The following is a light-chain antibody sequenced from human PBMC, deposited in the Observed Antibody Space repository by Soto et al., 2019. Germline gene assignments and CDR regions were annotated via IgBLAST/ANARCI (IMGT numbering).Light chain of an antibody. CDR2: RAS. CDR3: QHYNDYSRV. Sequence: DIQMTQSPSTLSASIGDTVTITCRTSQSVDTWLAWYQHKAGKAPKLLIYRASSLATGVPSRFSGSGSGTAFTLPITSLQPDDFATYYCQHYNDYSRVFGQGTQVEIK. CDR1: QSVDTW. V-gene: IGKV1-5*03. J-gene: IGKJ1*01.